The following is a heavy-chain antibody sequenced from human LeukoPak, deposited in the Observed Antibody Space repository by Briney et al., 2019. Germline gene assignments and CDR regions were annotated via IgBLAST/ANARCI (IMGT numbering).Heavy chain of an antibody. CDR1: GFTFSNYY. J-gene: IGHJ4*02. Sequence: GGSLRLSCAASGFTFSNYYMHWVRQAPGEGLVWISGINTDGSSNYYGDSVKGRFTISRDNARKTLYLLMSSLRAEDSAIYYCVRYRPAPAWGQGTLVTVAS. D-gene: IGHD3-16*02. V-gene: IGHV3-74*01. CDR2: INTDGSSN. CDR3: VRYRPAPA.